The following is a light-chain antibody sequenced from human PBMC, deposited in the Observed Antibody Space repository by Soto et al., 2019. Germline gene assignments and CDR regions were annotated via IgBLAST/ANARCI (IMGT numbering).Light chain of an antibody. CDR2: DAS. CDR1: RNINTY. CDR3: QQRSHWPLT. Sequence: ETVLTQFPATLSLSPGERATLSCRASRNINTYLAWYQQRPGQPPRLLIHDASNRAPGIPARFSGSGSDTEFTLTISSLEPVDFAVYYCQQRSHWPLTFGGGTKVEIK. J-gene: IGKJ4*01. V-gene: IGKV3-11*01.